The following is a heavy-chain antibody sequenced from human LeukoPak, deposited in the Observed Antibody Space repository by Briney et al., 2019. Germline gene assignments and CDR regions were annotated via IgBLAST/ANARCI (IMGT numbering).Heavy chain of an antibody. J-gene: IGHJ6*03. CDR3: ARVDRFSSSYYYMDV. CDR1: GYTFTSYD. CDR2: MNPNSGNT. D-gene: IGHD3-3*01. V-gene: IGHV1-8*03. Sequence: ASVKVSCKASGYTFTSYDINWVRQATGQGLEWMGWMNPNSGNTGYAQKFQGRVTITRNTSISTAYMELSSLRSEDTAVYYCARVDRFSSSYYYMDVWGKGTTATVSS.